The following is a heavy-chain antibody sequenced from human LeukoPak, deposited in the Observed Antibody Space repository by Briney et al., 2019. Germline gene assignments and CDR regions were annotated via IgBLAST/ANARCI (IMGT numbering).Heavy chain of an antibody. CDR2: MYTSGNT. CDR1: GGSISTYY. Sequence: PSETLSLTCTVSGGSISTYYWSWIRQPAGKGLEWIGRMYTSGNTNYNPSLKSRVTMSVDTSKKQFSLRLSSVTAAHTAVYYCAREPVTGTSNFFDSWGQGTLVTVSS. V-gene: IGHV4-4*07. J-gene: IGHJ4*02. D-gene: IGHD6-19*01. CDR3: AREPVTGTSNFFDS.